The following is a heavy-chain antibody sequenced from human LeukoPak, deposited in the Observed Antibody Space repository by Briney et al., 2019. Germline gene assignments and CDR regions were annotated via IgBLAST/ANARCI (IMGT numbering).Heavy chain of an antibody. CDR3: ARDFTDSGSSLVYYYYYYMDV. CDR1: GDSISSYY. CDR2: IYYSGIT. V-gene: IGHV4-59*12. Sequence: SETLSLTCTVSGDSISSYYWSWIRQPPGKGLEWIGYIYYSGITNYNPSLKSRVTISVDTSKNQFSLKLSSVTAADSAVYYCARDFTDSGSSLVYYYYYYMDVWGKGTTVTVSS. J-gene: IGHJ6*03. D-gene: IGHD1-26*01.